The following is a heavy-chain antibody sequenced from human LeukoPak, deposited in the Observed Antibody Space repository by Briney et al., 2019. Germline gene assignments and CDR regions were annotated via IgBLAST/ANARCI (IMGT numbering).Heavy chain of an antibody. CDR1: GFTFSSYS. Sequence: GGSLRLSCAASGFTFSSYSMNWVRQAPGKELEWVSYISSSSNTIYYADSAKGRFTISRDNAKNSLYLQMNSLRDEDTAVYYCAIDGSGIFDYWGQGTLVTVSS. V-gene: IGHV3-48*02. CDR2: ISSSSNTI. J-gene: IGHJ4*02. D-gene: IGHD3-10*01. CDR3: AIDGSGIFDY.